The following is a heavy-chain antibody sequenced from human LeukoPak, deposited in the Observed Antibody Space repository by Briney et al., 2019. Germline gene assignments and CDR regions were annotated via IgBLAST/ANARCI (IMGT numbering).Heavy chain of an antibody. CDR3: ARKYIVVVPAAQDFDY. Sequence: ETLSLTCAAYGGSFSGYYWSWVRQAPGKGLEWVANIKQDGSEKYYVDSVKGRFTISRDNAKNSLYLQMNSLRAEDTAVYYCARKYIVVVPAAQDFDYWGQGTLVTVSS. J-gene: IGHJ4*02. V-gene: IGHV3-7*01. CDR1: GGSFSGYY. CDR2: IKQDGSEK. D-gene: IGHD2-2*01.